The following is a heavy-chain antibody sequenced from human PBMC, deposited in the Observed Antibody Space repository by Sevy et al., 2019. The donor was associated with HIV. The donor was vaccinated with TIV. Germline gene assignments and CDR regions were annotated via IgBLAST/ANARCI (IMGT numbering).Heavy chain of an antibody. D-gene: IGHD6-13*01. Sequence: GGSLRLSCAASGFTVSSNSMSWVRQAPGKGLEWVSVIYSDDSTYYADSVKGRFTISRDNSKNTLYLQMNSLRAEDTAVYYCATGIAAAGHSFDYWGQGTLVTVSS. CDR1: GFTVSSNS. V-gene: IGHV3-53*01. J-gene: IGHJ4*02. CDR2: IYSDDST. CDR3: ATGIAAAGHSFDY.